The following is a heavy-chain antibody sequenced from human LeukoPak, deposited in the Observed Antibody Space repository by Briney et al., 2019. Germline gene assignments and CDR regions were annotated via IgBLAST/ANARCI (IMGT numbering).Heavy chain of an antibody. J-gene: IGHJ3*02. CDR3: AKDQITMIVVDAFDI. CDR2: ISGSGGST. V-gene: IGHV3-23*01. Sequence: GGSLRLSCAASRFIFSSYWMSWVRQAPGKGLEWVSAISGSGGSTYYADSVKGRFTISRDNSKNTLYLQMNSLRAEDTAVYYCAKDQITMIVVDAFDIWGQGTMVTVSS. CDR1: RFIFSSYW. D-gene: IGHD3-22*01.